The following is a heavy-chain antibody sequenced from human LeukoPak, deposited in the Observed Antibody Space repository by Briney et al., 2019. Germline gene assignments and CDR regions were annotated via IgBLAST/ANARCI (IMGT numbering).Heavy chain of an antibody. Sequence: GESLKISCKGSGYSFTSYWIGWVRQMPGKGLEWMGIIYPGDSDTRYSPSFQGQVTISADKSISTAYLQWSSLKASDTAMYYCARQGLGTYYYGSEKSGNAFDIWGQGTMVTVSS. J-gene: IGHJ3*02. D-gene: IGHD3-10*01. CDR2: IYPGDSDT. CDR3: ARQGLGTYYYGSEKSGNAFDI. CDR1: GYSFTSYW. V-gene: IGHV5-51*01.